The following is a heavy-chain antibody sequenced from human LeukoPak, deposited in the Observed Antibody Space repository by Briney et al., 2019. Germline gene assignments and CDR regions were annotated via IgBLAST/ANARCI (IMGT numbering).Heavy chain of an antibody. CDR3: ARAYIVVVPAAIPGWFDP. CDR1: GYTFTNYG. V-gene: IGHV1-18*01. Sequence: ASVKVSCKASGYTFTNYGISWVRQAPGQGLEWMGWISAYNGNTNYAQKLQGRVTMTTDTSTSTAYMELRSLRSDDTAVYYCARAYIVVVPAAIPGWFDPWGQGTLVTVSS. D-gene: IGHD2-2*02. CDR2: ISAYNGNT. J-gene: IGHJ5*02.